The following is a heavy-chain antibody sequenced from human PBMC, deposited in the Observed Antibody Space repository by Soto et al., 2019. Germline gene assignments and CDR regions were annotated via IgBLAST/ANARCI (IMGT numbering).Heavy chain of an antibody. CDR2: IYYSGST. V-gene: IGHV4-59*06. CDR3: ARGGDIVVVTAECWFDP. J-gene: IGHJ5*02. Sequence: SETLSLTCTVSGDSISSSYWSWIRQSPGKGLEWIGYIYYSGSTYYNPSLKSRVTISVDTSKNQFSLKLSSVTAADTAVYYCARGGDIVVVTAECWFDPWGQGTLVTVSS. D-gene: IGHD2-2*01. CDR1: GDSISSSY.